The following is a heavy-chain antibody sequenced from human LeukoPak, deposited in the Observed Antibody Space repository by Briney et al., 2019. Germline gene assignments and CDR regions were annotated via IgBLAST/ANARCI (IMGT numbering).Heavy chain of an antibody. D-gene: IGHD5-24*01. J-gene: IGHJ4*02. CDR1: GFTVSSNY. Sequence: GGSLGLSCAASGFTVSSNYMSWVRQAPGKGLEWVSVIYSGGSTYYADSVKGRFTISRDNAKNSLYLQMNSLRAEDTAVYYCARRGVDGALDYWGQGTLVTVSS. CDR3: ARRGVDGALDY. V-gene: IGHV3-66*01. CDR2: IYSGGST.